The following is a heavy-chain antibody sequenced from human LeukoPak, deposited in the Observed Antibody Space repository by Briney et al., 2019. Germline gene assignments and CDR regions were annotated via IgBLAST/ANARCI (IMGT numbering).Heavy chain of an antibody. Sequence: GGSLRLSCAASGFTFTSRWMHWVRQVPGKGLMWVARISSDGRRTFHADSVRSRLSISRDNAKNTLYLQMNSLRAEDTAVYYCARDLYNAGDYWGQGTLVTVSS. CDR3: ARDLYNAGDY. CDR2: ISSDGRRT. V-gene: IGHV3-74*01. CDR1: GFTFTSRW. D-gene: IGHD1-14*01. J-gene: IGHJ4*02.